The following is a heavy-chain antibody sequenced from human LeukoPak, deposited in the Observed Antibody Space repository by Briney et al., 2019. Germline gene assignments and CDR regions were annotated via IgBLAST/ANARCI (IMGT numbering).Heavy chain of an antibody. V-gene: IGHV3-23*01. D-gene: IGHD5-12*01. Sequence: GGSLRLSCAASGFTFSSYAMSWVRQAPGKGLEWVSGISASGGATFYADSVKGRFTISRDNSKNTLSLQMNSLRAEDTAIYYCAKGFYGGYADYWGQGTLVTVSS. J-gene: IGHJ4*02. CDR3: AKGFYGGYADY. CDR2: ISASGGAT. CDR1: GFTFSSYA.